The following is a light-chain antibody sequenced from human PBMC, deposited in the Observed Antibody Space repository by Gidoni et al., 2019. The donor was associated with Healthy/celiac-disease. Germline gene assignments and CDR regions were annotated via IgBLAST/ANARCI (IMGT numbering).Light chain of an antibody. CDR1: QSIGRY. CDR3: QQSNSIPCT. J-gene: IGKJ3*01. Sequence: IQMTQSPSSLSASVGDRVTITCRASQSIGRYLDWYQQKPGKAPKLLIYAASNLQSGVPSRFSGSAAGTDFTITISSLQAEDFATYHCQQSNSIPCTFGTGTKVDIK. V-gene: IGKV1-39*01. CDR2: AAS.